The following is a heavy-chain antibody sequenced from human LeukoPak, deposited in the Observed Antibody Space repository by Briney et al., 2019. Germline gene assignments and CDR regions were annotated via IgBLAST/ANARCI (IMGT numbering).Heavy chain of an antibody. CDR2: INSDGSST. Sequence: GGSLRLSCAASGFAFSSYWMHWVRQAPGKGLVWVSRINSDGSSTSYADSVKGRFTISRDNAKNTLYLQMNSLRAGDTAVYYCARPRYYYYMRVWGKGTTVTVSS. V-gene: IGHV3-74*01. CDR3: ARPRYYYYMRV. J-gene: IGHJ6*03. CDR1: GFAFSSYW.